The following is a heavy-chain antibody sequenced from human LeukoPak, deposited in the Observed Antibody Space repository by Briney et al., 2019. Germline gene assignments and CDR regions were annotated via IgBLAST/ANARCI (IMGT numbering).Heavy chain of an antibody. CDR2: IYHTGRT. CDR3: ARGTEADGTFMFDF. D-gene: IGHD5-24*01. Sequence: SETLSLTCTVSGYSISSGYYWGWIRQPPGKGLEWIGDIYHTGRTNYNPSLKSRVTISVDKSKKQFSLKLDSVTAADTAVYYCARGTEADGTFMFDFWGQGTLVTVSS. J-gene: IGHJ4*02. CDR1: GYSISSGYY. V-gene: IGHV4-38-2*02.